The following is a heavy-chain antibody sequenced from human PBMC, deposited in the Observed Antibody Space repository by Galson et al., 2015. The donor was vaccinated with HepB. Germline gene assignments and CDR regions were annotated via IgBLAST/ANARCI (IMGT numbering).Heavy chain of an antibody. J-gene: IGHJ6*02. CDR1: GFTFSSYG. CDR2: IRYDGSNK. D-gene: IGHD2-15*01. Sequence: SLRLSCAASGFTFSSYGMHWVRRAPGKGLEWVAFIRYDGSNKYYADSVKGRFTISRDNSKNTLYLQMNSLRAEDTAVYYCAKGDLVVGYGMDVWGQGTTVTVSS. V-gene: IGHV3-30*02. CDR3: AKGDLVVGYGMDV.